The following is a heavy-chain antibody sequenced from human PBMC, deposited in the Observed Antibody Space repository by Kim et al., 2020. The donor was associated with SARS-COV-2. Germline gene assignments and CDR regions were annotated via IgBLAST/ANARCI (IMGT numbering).Heavy chain of an antibody. CDR1: GFTFSSYW. Sequence: GGSLRLSCAASGFTFSSYWMSWVRQAPGKGLEWVANIKRDGSRKYCVDSVKGRFTISRDNAKNPLYLQMNSLRAEDTAVYYCAKGVKQKDYYDSSGYYYYMDYGCQGIMVTVSS. CDR3: AKGVKQKDYYDSSGYYYYMDY. CDR2: IKRDGSRK. V-gene: IGHV3-7*01. D-gene: IGHD3-22*01. J-gene: IGHJ4*02.